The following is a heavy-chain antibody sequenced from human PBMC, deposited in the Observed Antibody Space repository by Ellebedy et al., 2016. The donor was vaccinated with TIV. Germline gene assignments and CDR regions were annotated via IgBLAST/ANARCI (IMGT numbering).Heavy chain of an antibody. J-gene: IGHJ3*01. V-gene: IGHV3-74*01. CDR2: IKSDGSST. Sequence: GESLKISCAASGFTFSNYWMHWVRQAPGKGLVWVSRIKSDGSSTNYADSVKGRFTISRDNAKNTLYLQMNSLRAEDTAVYYCVRDRGRPDSFDLWGRGTMVIVSS. CDR3: VRDRGRPDSFDL. CDR1: GFTFSNYW.